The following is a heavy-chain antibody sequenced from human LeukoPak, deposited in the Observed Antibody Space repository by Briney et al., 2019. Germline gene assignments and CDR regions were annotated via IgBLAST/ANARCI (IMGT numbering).Heavy chain of an antibody. Sequence: GGSLRLSCAASGFTFSSYSMNWVRQAPGKGLEWVSSISSSSSYIYYADSVKGRFTISRDNAKNSLYLQMNSLRAEDTAVYYCAKGVVFVGAAREYYFDYWGQGTLVTVSS. CDR2: ISSSSSYI. CDR3: AKGVVFVGAAREYYFDY. CDR1: GFTFSSYS. D-gene: IGHD6-6*01. V-gene: IGHV3-21*01. J-gene: IGHJ4*02.